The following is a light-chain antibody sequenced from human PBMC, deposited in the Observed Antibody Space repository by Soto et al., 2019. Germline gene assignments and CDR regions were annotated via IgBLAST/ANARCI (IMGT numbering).Light chain of an antibody. J-gene: IGKJ5*01. CDR1: QSISTY. CDR3: QQRSHWPPIT. Sequence: EILLTQSPPTLSLSPGESATLSCWASQSISTYLGWYQQKPGQAPRLLIYDASNMATGIPARFSGSGSGTDFTLTISSLEPDDSAVYYCQQRSHWPPITFGQGKRLEI. CDR2: DAS. V-gene: IGKV3-11*01.